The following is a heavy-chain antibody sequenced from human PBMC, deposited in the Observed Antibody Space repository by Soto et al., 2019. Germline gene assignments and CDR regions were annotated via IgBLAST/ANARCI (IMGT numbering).Heavy chain of an antibody. Sequence: ASVKVSCKSSRYTFTGYYMCCVRQAPGQGLEWMGWINPNSGGTNYAQKFQGWVTMTRDTSISTAYMELSRLRSDDTAVYYCAREMAYYDSSGYYIQYFDYWGQGTLVTVSS. J-gene: IGHJ4*02. V-gene: IGHV1-2*04. CDR1: RYTFTGYY. D-gene: IGHD3-22*01. CDR3: AREMAYYDSSGYYIQYFDY. CDR2: INPNSGGT.